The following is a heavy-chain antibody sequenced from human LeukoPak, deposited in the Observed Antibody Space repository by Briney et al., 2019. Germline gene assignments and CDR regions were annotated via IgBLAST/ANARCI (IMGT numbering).Heavy chain of an antibody. J-gene: IGHJ4*02. Sequence: GGSLRLSCAASGFTFSSYSMIWVRQAPGKGLEWVSSISSSSSYIYYADSVKGRFTISRDNAKNSLYLQMNSLRAEDTAVYYCARADVRLVPGCWGQGTLVTVSS. D-gene: IGHD6-19*01. V-gene: IGHV3-21*01. CDR2: ISSSSSYI. CDR1: GFTFSSYS. CDR3: ARADVRLVPGC.